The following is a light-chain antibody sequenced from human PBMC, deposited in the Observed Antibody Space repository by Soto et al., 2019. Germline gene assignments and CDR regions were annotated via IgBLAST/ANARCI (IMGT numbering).Light chain of an antibody. V-gene: IGKV1-39*01. CDR1: QNIGSL. Sequence: QMTQSASCLSASVGDRVTITCRASQNIGSLLNWYQQKLGKAPKLLIYATSHLQSGVPSRFSGSGSGTDFTLTISSLQPEDFATYFCQQSHNAPQTFGQGTRVEI. CDR2: ATS. J-gene: IGKJ1*01. CDR3: QQSHNAPQT.